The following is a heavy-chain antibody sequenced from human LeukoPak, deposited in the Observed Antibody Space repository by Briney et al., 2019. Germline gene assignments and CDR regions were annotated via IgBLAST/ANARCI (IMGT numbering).Heavy chain of an antibody. CDR3: ARVSRGVRDRSSGWYGGIFFDY. J-gene: IGHJ4*02. CDR2: INPNSGGT. V-gene: IGHV1-2*04. D-gene: IGHD6-19*01. CDR1: GYTFTGYY. Sequence: ASVKVSCKASGYTFTGYYMHWVRQAPGQGLEWMGWINPNSGGTNYAQKFQGWVTMTRDTSISTAYMELSRLRSDDTAVYYCARVSRGVRDRSSGWYGGIFFDYWGQGTLVTVSS.